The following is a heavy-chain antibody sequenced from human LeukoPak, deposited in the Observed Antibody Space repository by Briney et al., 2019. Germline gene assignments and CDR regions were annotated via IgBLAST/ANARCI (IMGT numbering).Heavy chain of an antibody. V-gene: IGHV1-18*01. Sequence: ASVKVSCKASGYTFTSYGVSWVRQAPGQGLEWMGWISAYNGNTNYAQKVQARVTMTRDTSTSTAYMKLRSLRSDDTAVYYCARGLPWGQNSLYGMDVWGQGTTVTVSS. CDR2: ISAYNGNT. CDR3: ARGLPWGQNSLYGMDV. J-gene: IGHJ6*02. D-gene: IGHD7-27*01. CDR1: GYTFTSYG.